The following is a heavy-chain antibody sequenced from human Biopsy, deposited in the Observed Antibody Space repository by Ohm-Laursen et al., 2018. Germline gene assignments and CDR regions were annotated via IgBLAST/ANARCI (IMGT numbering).Heavy chain of an antibody. Sequence: SLRLSCTASGLTFSSDAMSWVRQAPGKGLEWVSAISGSSTSYYADSVKGRFTISRDNSKNTVFLQMNSLRAEDTAVYYCTRAEAGSGSLLYFDYWGQGTLVTVSS. D-gene: IGHD3-10*01. CDR3: TRAEAGSGSLLYFDY. J-gene: IGHJ4*02. CDR2: ISGSSTS. V-gene: IGHV3-23*01. CDR1: GLTFSSDA.